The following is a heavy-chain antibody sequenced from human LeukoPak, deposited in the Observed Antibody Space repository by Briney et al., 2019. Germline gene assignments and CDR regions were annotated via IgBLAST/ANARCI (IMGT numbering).Heavy chain of an antibody. CDR3: AAMVRGDNFDY. CDR1: GFTFRSYA. D-gene: IGHD3-10*01. Sequence: GGSLRLSCVASGFTFRSYAMTWVRQAPGKGLEWVSSISGRDDSTYYADSVKGRFTISRDNSKNTLYLQMNSLRVEDTAVYYCAAMVRGDNFDYWGQGTLVTVSS. J-gene: IGHJ4*02. CDR2: ISGRDDST. V-gene: IGHV3-23*01.